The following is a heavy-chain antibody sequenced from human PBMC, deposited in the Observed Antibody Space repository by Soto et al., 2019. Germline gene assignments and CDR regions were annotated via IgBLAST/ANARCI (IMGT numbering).Heavy chain of an antibody. D-gene: IGHD3-3*01. CDR2: IYYSGST. CDR3: ARNDFWSGSIDY. J-gene: IGHJ4*02. V-gene: IGHV4-59*08. CDR1: GGSISSYY. Sequence: PSETLSLTCTVSGGSISSYYWSWIRQPPGKGLEWIGYIYYSGSTNYNPSLKSRVTISVDTSKNQFSLKLSSVTAADTAVYYCARNDFWSGSIDYLGQGTLVTVSS.